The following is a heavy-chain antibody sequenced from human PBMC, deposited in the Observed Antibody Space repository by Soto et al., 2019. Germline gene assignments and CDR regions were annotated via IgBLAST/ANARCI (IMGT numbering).Heavy chain of an antibody. Sequence: QVQLVESGGGVVQPGRSLRLSCAASGFTFSSYGMHWVRQAPGKGLEWVALISYDGSNEYYADSVKGRFTISRDNSKNTLYLQMNSLRAEDTAIYYCAKEQKPMYSSGWLHFGYYGMDVWGQGTTVTVSS. J-gene: IGHJ6*02. CDR3: AKEQKPMYSSGWLHFGYYGMDV. V-gene: IGHV3-30*18. CDR2: ISYDGSNE. CDR1: GFTFSSYG. D-gene: IGHD6-19*01.